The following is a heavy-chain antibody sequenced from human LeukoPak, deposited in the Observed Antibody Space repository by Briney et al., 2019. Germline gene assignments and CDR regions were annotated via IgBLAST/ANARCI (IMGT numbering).Heavy chain of an antibody. CDR1: GGSISSYY. D-gene: IGHD4-11*01. V-gene: IGHV4-4*07. CDR2: IYNSGST. J-gene: IGHJ4*02. CDR3: ARDHGHYSNHFAY. Sequence: SETLSRTCTVSGGSISSYYWSWLRQPAGKGLEWIGRIYNSGSTNENPSLKSRVTMTVETTKKQYTLKRSYGHAAAAAVYYCARDHGHYSNHFAYWGQGTLVTVSS.